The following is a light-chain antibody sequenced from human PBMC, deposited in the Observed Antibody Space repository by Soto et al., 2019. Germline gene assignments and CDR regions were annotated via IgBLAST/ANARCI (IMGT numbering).Light chain of an antibody. CDR1: SSDVGGYNS. Sequence: QSALTQPASVSGSPGQSITISCAGTSSDVGGYNSVAWYQQHPGKAPKLIIYDVSYRPSGISYRFSASKSGNTASLTITGLQAEDEADYYCSSRTKSSTLVFGGGTKLTVL. J-gene: IGLJ3*02. V-gene: IGLV2-14*01. CDR3: SSRTKSSTLV. CDR2: DVS.